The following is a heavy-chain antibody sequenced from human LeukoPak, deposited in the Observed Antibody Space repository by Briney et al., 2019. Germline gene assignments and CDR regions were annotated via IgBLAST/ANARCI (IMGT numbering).Heavy chain of an antibody. V-gene: IGHV3-30*03. J-gene: IGHJ5*02. Sequence: GGSLRPSCAASGFTFSSYGMHWVRQAPGKGLEWVAVISYDGSNKYYADSVKGRFTISRDNSKNTLYLQMNSLRAEDTAVYYCAREVDCSSTSCYARGWFDPWGQGTLVTVSS. CDR3: AREVDCSSTSCYARGWFDP. CDR1: GFTFSSYG. D-gene: IGHD2-2*01. CDR2: ISYDGSNK.